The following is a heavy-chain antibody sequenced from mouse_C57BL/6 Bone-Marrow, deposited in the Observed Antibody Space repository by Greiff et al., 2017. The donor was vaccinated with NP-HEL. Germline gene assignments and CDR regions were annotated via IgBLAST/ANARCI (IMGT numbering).Heavy chain of an antibody. CDR1: GYAFSSSW. CDR2: LYPGDGDT. J-gene: IGHJ1*03. CDR3: ATYYYGSSYWYFDV. Sequence: QVQLQQSGPELVKPGASVKISCKASGYAFSSSWMNWVKQRPGKGLEWIGRLYPGDGDTNYNGKFKGKATLTADKTSSTAYMQLSSLTSEDSAVYFCATYYYGSSYWYFDVWGTGTTVTVSS. D-gene: IGHD1-1*01. V-gene: IGHV1-82*01.